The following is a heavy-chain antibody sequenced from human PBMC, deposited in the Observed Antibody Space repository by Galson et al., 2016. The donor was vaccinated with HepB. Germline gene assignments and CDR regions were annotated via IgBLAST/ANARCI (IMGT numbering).Heavy chain of an antibody. Sequence: SLRLSCAASGFTFSSYTMNWVRQAPGKGLEWVSYISSNGATIHYADSVKGRFTLTRDNAKNSLYLQMNSLRDEDTAVYFCARVLFGSGSYWRLDVWGQGTLVTVSS. CDR2: ISSNGATI. CDR1: GFTFSSYT. V-gene: IGHV3-48*02. D-gene: IGHD3-10*01. CDR3: ARVLFGSGSYWRLDV. J-gene: IGHJ4*02.